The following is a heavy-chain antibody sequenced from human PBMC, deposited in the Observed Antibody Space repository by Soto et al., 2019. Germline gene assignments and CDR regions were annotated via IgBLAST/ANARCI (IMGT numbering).Heavy chain of an antibody. CDR2: IHPGDSDT. CDR1: GYSFTSYW. V-gene: IGHV5-51*01. CDR3: ARHRRKLAAAGPFDY. Sequence: PGESLKISRKGSGYSFTSYWIGWVRQMPGKGLEWMGIIHPGDSDTRYSPSFQGQVTISADKSISTAYLQWSSLKASDTAMYYCARHRRKLAAAGPFDYWGQGTLVTVSS. D-gene: IGHD6-13*01. J-gene: IGHJ4*02.